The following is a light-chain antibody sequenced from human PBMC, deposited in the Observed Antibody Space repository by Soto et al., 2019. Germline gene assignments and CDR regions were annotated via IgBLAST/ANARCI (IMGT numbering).Light chain of an antibody. CDR3: QQYGSSSWT. V-gene: IGKV3-20*01. J-gene: IGKJ1*01. CDR1: QSVSSSY. CDR2: GAS. Sequence: EIVLTQSPGTLSLSPGERATLSCRASQSVSSSYFAWYQQRFGQAPRLLIYGASSRATGIPDRFSGSGSGTDFTLTISRLESEDFAVYYCQQYGSSSWTFGQGTKVDIK.